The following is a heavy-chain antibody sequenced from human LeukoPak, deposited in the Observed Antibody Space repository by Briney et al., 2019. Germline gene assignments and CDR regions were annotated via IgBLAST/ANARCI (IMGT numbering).Heavy chain of an antibody. Sequence: ASVKVSCKASGYTFTSYGISWVRQAPGQGLEWMGWISAYNGNTNYAQKLQGRVTMTTDTSTSTAYMELRSVRSDDTAVYYCARASRDYYDSSGYLYWGQGTLVTVSS. V-gene: IGHV1-18*01. J-gene: IGHJ4*02. CDR1: GYTFTSYG. CDR3: ARASRDYYDSSGYLY. D-gene: IGHD3-22*01. CDR2: ISAYNGNT.